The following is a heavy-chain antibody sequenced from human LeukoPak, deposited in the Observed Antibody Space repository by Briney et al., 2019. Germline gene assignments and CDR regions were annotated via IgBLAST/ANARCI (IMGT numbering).Heavy chain of an antibody. CDR1: GYTFTSYD. V-gene: IGHV1-8*01. CDR2: MNPNSGNT. Sequence: ASVKVSCKASGYTFTSYDINWVRQATGQGLEWMGWMNPNSGNTGYAQKFQGRVTMTRNTSISTAYMELSSLRSEDTAVYYCARVLGPYYDILTGYIGYWGQGTLVTVSS. J-gene: IGHJ4*02. CDR3: ARVLGPYYDILTGYIGY. D-gene: IGHD3-9*01.